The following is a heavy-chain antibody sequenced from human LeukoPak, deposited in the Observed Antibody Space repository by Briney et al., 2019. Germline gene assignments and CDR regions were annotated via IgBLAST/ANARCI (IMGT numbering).Heavy chain of an antibody. V-gene: IGHV4-59*12. CDR1: GGSISGFY. CDR3: ARDGCGGSCFHYYYYYMDV. D-gene: IGHD2-15*01. Sequence: SETLSLTCTVSGGSISGFYWSWSRQPPGKGLEWIGYIYYTGSTNYNPSLNSRVTISIDTSKNQFSLKLSSVTAADTAVYYCARDGCGGSCFHYYYYYMDVWGKGTTVTISS. CDR2: IYYTGST. J-gene: IGHJ6*03.